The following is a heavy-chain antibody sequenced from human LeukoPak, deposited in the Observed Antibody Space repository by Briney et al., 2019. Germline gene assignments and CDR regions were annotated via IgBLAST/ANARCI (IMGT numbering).Heavy chain of an antibody. CDR1: GFTFSSYA. J-gene: IGHJ4*02. V-gene: IGHV3-30-3*01. D-gene: IGHD3-16*02. CDR2: ISYDGSNK. CDR3: TRALATVYYFDY. Sequence: GGSLRLSCAASGFTFSSYAMHWVRQAPGKGLEWVAVISYDGSNKYYADSVKGRFTISGDNSKNTLYLQMNSLRAEDTAVYYCTRALATVYYFDYWGQGTLVTVSS.